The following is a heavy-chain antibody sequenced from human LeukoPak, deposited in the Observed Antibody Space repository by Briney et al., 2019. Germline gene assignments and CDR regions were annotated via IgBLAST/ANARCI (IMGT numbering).Heavy chain of an antibody. CDR2: ISGSGGST. D-gene: IGHD3-16*02. V-gene: IGHV3-23*01. CDR1: GFTFSSYA. Sequence: GGSLRLSCAASGFTFSSYAMSWVRQAPGKGLEWVSAISGSGGSTYYADSVKGRFTISRDNSKNTLYLKMNSLRAEDTAVYYCAKDHGMITFGGVIVAEYYFDYWGQGTLVTVSS. J-gene: IGHJ4*02. CDR3: AKDHGMITFGGVIVAEYYFDY.